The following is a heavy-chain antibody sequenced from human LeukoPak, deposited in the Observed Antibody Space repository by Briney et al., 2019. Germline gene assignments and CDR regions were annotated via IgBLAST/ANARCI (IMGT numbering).Heavy chain of an antibody. V-gene: IGHV3-23*01. CDR3: AKDHRSSTSCSTYYYYYGMDV. CDR1: GFTFSSYA. J-gene: IGHJ6*02. D-gene: IGHD2-2*01. CDR2: ISGSGGST. Sequence: GGSLRLSCAASGFTFSSYAMSWVRQAPGKGLEWVSAISGSGGSTYYADSVKGRFTISRDNSKNTLYLQMNSLRAEDTAVYYCAKDHRSSTSCSTYYYYYGMDVWGQGTTVTVSS.